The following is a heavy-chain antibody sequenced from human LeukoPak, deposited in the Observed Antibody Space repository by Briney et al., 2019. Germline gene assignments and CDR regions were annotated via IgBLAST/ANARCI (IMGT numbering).Heavy chain of an antibody. CDR1: GFTFTNAW. V-gene: IGHV3-15*01. J-gene: IGHJ4*02. CDR3: TTDLGTYYHGSQRLIPIDY. Sequence: GGSLRLSCVDSGFTFTNAWMSWVRQAPGKGLEWIGRIKSKTDGEPTNYAEPVRGRFTISRDDSKSAVYLQMNSLKIEDTAVYYCTTDLGTYYHGSQRLIPIDYWGQGTLVTVSS. D-gene: IGHD3-10*01. CDR2: IKSKTDGEPT.